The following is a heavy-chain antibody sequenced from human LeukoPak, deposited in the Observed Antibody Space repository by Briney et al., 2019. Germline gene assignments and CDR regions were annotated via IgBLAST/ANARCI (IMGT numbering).Heavy chain of an antibody. CDR3: VRISCTGSRCKPYSYYDMDV. D-gene: IGHD2-15*01. V-gene: IGHV3-33*01. Sequence: GGSLRLSCAASGFTFDTHGMHWVRQAPGKGLGWVAIIWYDGSIKYYSDSVKGRFTISRDNSKNTLYLQVNSLRAEDTAVYYCVRISCTGSRCKPYSYYDMDVWGQGTTVTVSS. J-gene: IGHJ6*02. CDR1: GFTFDTHG. CDR2: IWYDGSIK.